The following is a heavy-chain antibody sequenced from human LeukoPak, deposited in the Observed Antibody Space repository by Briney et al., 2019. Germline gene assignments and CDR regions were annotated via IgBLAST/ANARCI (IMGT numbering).Heavy chain of an antibody. Sequence: SVKVSCKASGYTFTSYGISWVRQAPGQGLEWMGGIIPIFGTANYAQKFQGRVTITADKSTSTAYMELSSLRSEDTAVYYCAREETTVVTPYYYYMDVWGKGTTVTVSS. D-gene: IGHD4-23*01. V-gene: IGHV1-69*06. J-gene: IGHJ6*03. CDR3: AREETTVVTPYYYYMDV. CDR2: IIPIFGTA. CDR1: GYTFTSYG.